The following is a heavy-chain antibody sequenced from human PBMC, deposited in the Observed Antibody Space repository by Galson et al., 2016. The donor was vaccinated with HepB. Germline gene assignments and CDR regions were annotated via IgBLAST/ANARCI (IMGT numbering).Heavy chain of an antibody. CDR1: GYTFTSYA. J-gene: IGHJ4*02. CDR3: ARALRSGQGGRGY. V-gene: IGHV1-3*01. CDR2: INAGNGNT. Sequence: SVKVSCKASGYTFTSYAMHWVRQAPGQRLEWMGWINAGNGNTKYSQKFQGRVTITRDTSASTAYMELSSLRSEDTAVYYCARALRSGQGGRGYWGQGTLVTVSS. D-gene: IGHD4-17*01.